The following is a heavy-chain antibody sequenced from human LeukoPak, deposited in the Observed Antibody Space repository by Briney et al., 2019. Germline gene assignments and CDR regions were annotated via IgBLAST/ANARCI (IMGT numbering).Heavy chain of an antibody. J-gene: IGHJ5*02. CDR1: GFTVSTNY. Sequence: GGSLRLSCVASGFTVSTNYMSWVRQAPGKGLEWVSSISSSSSYIYYADSVKGRFTISRDNAKNSLYLQMNSLRAEDTAVYYCARTGDDFWSGYYLNWFDPWGQGTLVTVSS. D-gene: IGHD3-3*01. V-gene: IGHV3-21*01. CDR3: ARTGDDFWSGYYLNWFDP. CDR2: ISSSSSYI.